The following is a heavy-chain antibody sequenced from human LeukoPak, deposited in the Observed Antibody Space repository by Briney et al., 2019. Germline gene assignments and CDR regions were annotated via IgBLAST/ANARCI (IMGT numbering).Heavy chain of an antibody. CDR2: ISYDGSNK. CDR1: GFTFSSYA. J-gene: IGHJ4*02. Sequence: GRSLRLSCAASGFTFSSYAMHWVRQAPGKGLEWVAVISYDGSNKYYANCVKGRFTISRNNSMNTLNLQMNSERAEDSSVYCCARTWEEYYFDYWGQGTLVTVSS. D-gene: IGHD1-26*01. CDR3: ARTWEEYYFDY. V-gene: IGHV3-30*04.